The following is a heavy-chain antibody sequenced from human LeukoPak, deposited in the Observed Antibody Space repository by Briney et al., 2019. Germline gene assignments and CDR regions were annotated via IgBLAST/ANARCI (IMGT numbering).Heavy chain of an antibody. CDR2: IYYSGST. CDR1: GGSISSYY. V-gene: IGHV4-59*01. Sequence: PSETLPLTCTVSGGSISSYYWSWIRQPPGKGLEWIGYIYYSGSTNYNPSLKSRVTISVDTSKNQFSLKLSSVTAADTAVYYCARDSRYCSSTSCSYNWFDPWGQGTLVTVSS. CDR3: ARDSRYCSSTSCSYNWFDP. J-gene: IGHJ5*02. D-gene: IGHD2-2*01.